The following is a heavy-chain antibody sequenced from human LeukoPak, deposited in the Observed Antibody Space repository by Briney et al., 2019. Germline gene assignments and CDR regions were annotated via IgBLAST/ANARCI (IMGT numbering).Heavy chain of an antibody. Sequence: ASVKVSCTASGYTFTSYGISWVRQAPGQGLEWMGWMNPNSGNTGYAQKFQGRVTMTRNTSISTAYMELSSLRSEDAAVYYCARGVVRGEFDYWGQGTLVTVSS. CDR3: ARGVVRGEFDY. CDR1: GYTFTSYG. J-gene: IGHJ4*02. CDR2: MNPNSGNT. D-gene: IGHD3-10*01. V-gene: IGHV1-8*02.